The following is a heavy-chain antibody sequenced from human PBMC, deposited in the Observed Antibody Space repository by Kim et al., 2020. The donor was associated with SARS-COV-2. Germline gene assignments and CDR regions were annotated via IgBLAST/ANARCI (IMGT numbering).Heavy chain of an antibody. CDR2: INSDGSST. J-gene: IGHJ6*02. CDR3: ARAGGGVLMVYAIVGKNFGIDV. Sequence: GGSLRLSCAASGFTFSSYWMHWVRQAPGKGLVWVSRINSDGSSTSYADSVKGRFTISRDNAKNTLYLQMNSLRAEDTAVYYCARAGGGVLMVYAIVGKNFGIDVCGQGTTVTVSS. V-gene: IGHV3-74*01. D-gene: IGHD2-8*01. CDR1: GFTFSSYW.